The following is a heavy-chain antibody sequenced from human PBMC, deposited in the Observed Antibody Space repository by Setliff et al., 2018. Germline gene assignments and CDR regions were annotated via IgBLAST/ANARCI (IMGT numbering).Heavy chain of an antibody. CDR2: INAGNGNT. D-gene: IGHD3-10*01. CDR1: GYTFTSYA. Sequence: GASVKVSCKASGYTFTSYAMHWVRQAPGQRLEWMGWINAGNGNTRYSQKFQGRVTITRDTSASTAYMELSSLRSEDTAVYYCARGRANYYFSGSFMDYWGQGTLVTVSS. J-gene: IGHJ4*02. CDR3: ARGRANYYFSGSFMDY. V-gene: IGHV1-3*01.